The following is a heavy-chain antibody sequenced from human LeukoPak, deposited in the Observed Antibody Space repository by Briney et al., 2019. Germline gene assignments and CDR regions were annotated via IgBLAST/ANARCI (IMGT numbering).Heavy chain of an antibody. CDR3: ARELGDYSAVFDY. D-gene: IGHD4-11*01. CDR1: GVSIRNYY. J-gene: IGHJ4*02. Sequence: PSETLSLTCTVSGVSIRNYYWNWIRQPPGKGLEWIGYIHYSGSTNYNPSLKSRVTISVDTSKNQFSLKLSSVTAADTAVYYCARELGDYSAVFDYWGQGTLVTVSS. CDR2: IHYSGST. V-gene: IGHV4-59*01.